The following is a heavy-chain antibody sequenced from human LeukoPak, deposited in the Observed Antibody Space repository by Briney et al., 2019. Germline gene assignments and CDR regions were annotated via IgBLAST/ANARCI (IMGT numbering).Heavy chain of an antibody. V-gene: IGHV3-48*03. CDR3: DRASSWWYFDL. CDR1: GFTFSTYE. D-gene: IGHD1-26*01. CDR2: IDTSGTMT. Sequence: GGSLRLSCAASGFTFSTYEMNWVRQAPEKGLEWISYIDTSGTMTYYADSVKGRFTISRDNSKNTLYLQMNSLTTEDTAVYAKDRASSWWYFDLWGRGTLVTVSS. J-gene: IGHJ2*01.